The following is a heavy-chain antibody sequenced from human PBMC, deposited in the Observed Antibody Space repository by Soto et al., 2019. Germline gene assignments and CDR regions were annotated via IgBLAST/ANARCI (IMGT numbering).Heavy chain of an antibody. CDR1: GFTISRHW. CDR2: IKEDGSEK. CDR3: ARGDI. V-gene: IGHV3-7*01. D-gene: IGHD3-16*01. J-gene: IGHJ4*02. Sequence: LXLSCACAASGFTISRHWMSWVRQAPGKGLEWVANIKEDGSEKNYADSVKGRFTISRDNAKNSLYLQMNSLRADDTAVYFCARGDIWGQGTLVTVSS.